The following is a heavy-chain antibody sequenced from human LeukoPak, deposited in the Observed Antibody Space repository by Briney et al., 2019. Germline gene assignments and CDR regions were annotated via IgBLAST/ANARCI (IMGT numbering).Heavy chain of an antibody. CDR2: MNPNSGNT. D-gene: IGHD3-22*01. J-gene: IGHJ6*03. CDR1: GYTFTSYD. CDR3: ARTVGYYYDSSGYPTYYYYYHMDV. V-gene: IGHV1-8*03. Sequence: GASVKVSCKASGYTFTSYDINWVRQATGQGLEWMGWMNPNSGNTGYAQKFQGRVTITRNTSISTAYMELSSLRSEDTAVYYCARTVGYYYDSSGYPTYYYYYHMDVWGKGTTVTVSS.